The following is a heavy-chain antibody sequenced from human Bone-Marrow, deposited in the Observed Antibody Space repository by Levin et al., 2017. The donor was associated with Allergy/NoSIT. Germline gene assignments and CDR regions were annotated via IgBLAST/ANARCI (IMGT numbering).Heavy chain of an antibody. CDR2: IGSSTTYI. CDR1: GFTFSSYS. J-gene: IGHJ4*02. Sequence: GGSLRLSCAASGFTFSSYSMNWVRQAPGKGLEWVSYIGSSTTYIYYADSVKGRFTISRDNAKNSLYLQMNSLRPEDTALYYCATGSFDNWGQGTLVTVSS. V-gene: IGHV3-21*01. CDR3: ATGSFDN.